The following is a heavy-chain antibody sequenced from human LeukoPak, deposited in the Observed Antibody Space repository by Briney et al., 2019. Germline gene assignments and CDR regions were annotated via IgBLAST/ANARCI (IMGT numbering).Heavy chain of an antibody. D-gene: IGHD1-26*01. CDR3: ARKMNIVGAQGWGYGLDV. V-gene: IGHV3-7*05. CDR1: GFTFSTYW. Sequence: GGSLRLSCAASGFTFSTYWMSWVRQAPGKGLEGVATIRHDGSDKKYVDSVKGRFTISRDNAKRSLYLQMNSLRAEDTAVYYCARKMNIVGAQGWGYGLDVWGHGTTVTVSS. J-gene: IGHJ6*02. CDR2: IRHDGSDK.